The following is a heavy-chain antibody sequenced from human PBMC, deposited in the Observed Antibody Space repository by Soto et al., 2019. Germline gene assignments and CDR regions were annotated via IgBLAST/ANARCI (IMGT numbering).Heavy chain of an antibody. V-gene: IGHV4-59*01. CDR2: IYYSGST. CDR3: ATARKYCSSTSCRVGYYYYYMDV. Sequence: SETLSLTCTVSGGSISSYYWSWIRQPPGKGLEWIGYIYYSGSTNYNPSHKSRVTISVDTSKNQFSLKLSSVTAADTAVYYCATARKYCSSTSCRVGYYYYYMDVWGKGTTVTVSS. D-gene: IGHD2-2*01. CDR1: GGSISSYY. J-gene: IGHJ6*03.